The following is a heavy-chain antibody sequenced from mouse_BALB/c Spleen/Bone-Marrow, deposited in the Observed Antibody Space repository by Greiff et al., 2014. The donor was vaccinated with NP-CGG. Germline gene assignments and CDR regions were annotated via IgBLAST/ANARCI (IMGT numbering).Heavy chain of an antibody. CDR3: ARHYGSSLYAMDY. D-gene: IGHD1-1*01. V-gene: IGHV2-6-1*01. Sequence: LQESGPGLVAPSQSLSITCTISGFSLTSYGVHWVRQPPGKGLEWLVVIWSDGSTTYNSALKSRLSISKDNSKSQVLLKMNSLQTDDTAMYYCARHYGSSLYAMDYWGQGTSVTVSS. J-gene: IGHJ4*01. CDR1: GFSLTSYG. CDR2: IWSDGST.